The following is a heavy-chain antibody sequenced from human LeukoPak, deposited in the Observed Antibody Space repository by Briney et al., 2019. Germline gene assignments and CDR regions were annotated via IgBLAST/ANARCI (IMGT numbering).Heavy chain of an antibody. CDR2: IRQDGGEI. CDR1: GFTFSNHW. D-gene: IGHD2-15*01. Sequence: GGSLRLSCAASGFTFSNHWMHWVRQAPGKGLEWLANIRQDGGEIHYVDSVKGRFTISRDNPKNSLYLQMDSLRVEDTALYYCARTSGHCYGGSCFPPYLWGQGTMVTVSS. V-gene: IGHV3-7*01. J-gene: IGHJ1*01. CDR3: ARTSGHCYGGSCFPPYL.